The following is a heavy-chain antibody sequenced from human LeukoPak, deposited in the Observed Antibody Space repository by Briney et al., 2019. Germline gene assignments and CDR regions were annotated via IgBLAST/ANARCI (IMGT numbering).Heavy chain of an antibody. Sequence: SETVSLTCTVSGGSIGSYFWSWIRQPPGKGLEWIGYIYYSGSTNYNASLKSRVTISVDTSKNQFSLKLSSVTAADTAVYYCARGRVGSSWVNFDYWGQGTLVTVSS. V-gene: IGHV4-59*01. D-gene: IGHD6-13*01. CDR1: GGSIGSYF. J-gene: IGHJ4*02. CDR2: IYYSGST. CDR3: ARGRVGSSWVNFDY.